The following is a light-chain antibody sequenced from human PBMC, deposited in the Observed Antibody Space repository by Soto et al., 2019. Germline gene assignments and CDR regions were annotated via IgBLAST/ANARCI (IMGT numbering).Light chain of an antibody. V-gene: IGLV2-14*01. CDR1: SSDIGDYHS. Sequence: QSALTQPASVSGSPGQTITISCTGTSSDIGDYHSVSWYQQHPGRAPKLLIYEVSNRPSGVSDRFAGSKSGNTASLRIVKRQIEDDAKYYCCSFTGRSTYVFGSGTKLTVL. CDR3: CSFTGRSTYV. J-gene: IGLJ1*01. CDR2: EVS.